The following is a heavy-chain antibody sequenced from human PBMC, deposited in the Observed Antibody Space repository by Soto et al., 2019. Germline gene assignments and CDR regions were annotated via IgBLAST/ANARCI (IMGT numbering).Heavy chain of an antibody. CDR3: ARRGRSRWLQLPRPIDY. CDR2: ISSDGITI. J-gene: IGHJ4*02. V-gene: IGHV3-11*01. D-gene: IGHD5-12*01. CDR1: EVTFSDYY. Sequence: RLACAVCEVTFSDYYMNCISQAPGKGLEWVSYISSDGITIYYADSVKGRFTISRDNAKNSLYLQMNSLRAEDTAVYYCARRGRSRWLQLPRPIDYWGQGTLVTVSS.